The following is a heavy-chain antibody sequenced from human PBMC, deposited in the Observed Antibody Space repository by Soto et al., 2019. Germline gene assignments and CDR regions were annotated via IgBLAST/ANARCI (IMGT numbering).Heavy chain of an antibody. D-gene: IGHD5-18*01. Sequence: SVKVSCKASGGTFSSYAISWVRQAPGQGLEWMGGIIPIFGTANYAQKFQGRVTITADESTSTAYMELSSLRSEDTAVYYCARDWFVDTAMDYGMDVWGQGTTVTVSS. CDR1: GGTFSSYA. V-gene: IGHV1-69*13. CDR3: ARDWFVDTAMDYGMDV. J-gene: IGHJ6*02. CDR2: IIPIFGTA.